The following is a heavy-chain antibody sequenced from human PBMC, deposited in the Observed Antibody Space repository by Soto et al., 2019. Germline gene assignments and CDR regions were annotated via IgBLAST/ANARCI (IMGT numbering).Heavy chain of an antibody. CDR2: IYPGDSDI. D-gene: IGHD4-17*01. V-gene: IGHV5-51*01. J-gene: IGHJ6*02. CDR3: ERNTYGDYDVMVV. CDR1: GYSFTNYW. Sequence: PGESLKISCKGSGYSFTNYWIGWVRQMPGKGLEWMGIIYPGDSDIRYSPSFQGQVTISADWSISTAYLHWSSLKASDTAMDYCERNTYGDYDVMVVWGQGTAVTVSS.